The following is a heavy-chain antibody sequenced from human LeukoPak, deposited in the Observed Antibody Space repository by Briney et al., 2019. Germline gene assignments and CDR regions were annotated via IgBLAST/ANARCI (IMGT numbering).Heavy chain of an antibody. CDR3: AREGGKTFY. CDR1: GFTFSSYS. J-gene: IGHJ4*02. Sequence: PGGSLRLSCAASGFTFSSYSMNWVRQAPGKGLEWVSAISGSGGSTYYADSVKGRFTISRDNAKNSLYLQMNSLRAEDTAVYYCAREGGKTFYWGQGTLVTVSS. V-gene: IGHV3-21*01. D-gene: IGHD4-23*01. CDR2: ISGSGGST.